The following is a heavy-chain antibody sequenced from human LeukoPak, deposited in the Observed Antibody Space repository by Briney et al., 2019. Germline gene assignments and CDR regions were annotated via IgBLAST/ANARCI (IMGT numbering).Heavy chain of an antibody. CDR3: ARDPRITIFGVVIYYYYGMDV. CDR2: INTNTGNP. V-gene: IGHV7-4-1*02. Sequence: ASVKVSCKASGYTFTSYAMNWVRQAPGQGLEWMGWINTNTGNPTYAQGFTGRFVFSLDTSVSTAYLQISSLKADDTAVYYCARDPRITIFGVVIYYYYGMDVWGQGTTVTVSS. J-gene: IGHJ6*02. D-gene: IGHD3-3*01. CDR1: GYTFTSYA.